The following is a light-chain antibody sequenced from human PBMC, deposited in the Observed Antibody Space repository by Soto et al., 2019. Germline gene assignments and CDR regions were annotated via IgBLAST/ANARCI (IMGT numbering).Light chain of an antibody. J-gene: IGKJ1*01. Sequence: EIVLTQSPGTLSLSPVERATLSCRASQSVSSSYLAWYQQKPGQAPRLLIYGASTRATGIPDRFSGSGSGTDFTLTISSLEPEDFAVYYCQQYDSSRWTFGQGTKVDIK. V-gene: IGKV3-20*01. CDR3: QQYDSSRWT. CDR1: QSVSSSY. CDR2: GAS.